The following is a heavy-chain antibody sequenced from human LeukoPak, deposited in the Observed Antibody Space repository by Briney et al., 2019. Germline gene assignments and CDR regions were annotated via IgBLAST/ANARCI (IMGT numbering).Heavy chain of an antibody. J-gene: IGHJ4*02. Sequence: ASVKVSCKASGYTFTSYGISWVRQAPGQGLEWMGWISAYNGNTNYAQKLQGRVTMTTDTSTSTAYMELRSLRSDDTAVYYCARASTTEYCGGDCYLYYFDYWGQGILVTVSS. CDR1: GYTFTSYG. CDR2: ISAYNGNT. CDR3: ARASTTEYCGGDCYLYYFDY. V-gene: IGHV1-18*01. D-gene: IGHD2-21*02.